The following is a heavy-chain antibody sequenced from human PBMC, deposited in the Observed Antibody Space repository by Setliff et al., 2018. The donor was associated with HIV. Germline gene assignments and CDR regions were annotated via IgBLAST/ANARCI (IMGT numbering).Heavy chain of an antibody. Sequence: PSETLSLTCSVSGGSISSSDYYWGWIRQPPGKGLEWIGSIYYSGKTLYNPSLKSRVTISVDTSKNQFSLKLSSVTAADTAVYFCARDISVIRGRDYWGQGTLVTGSA. CDR1: GGSISSSDYY. J-gene: IGHJ4*02. D-gene: IGHD3-10*01. CDR2: IYYSGKT. V-gene: IGHV4-39*07. CDR3: ARDISVIRGRDY.